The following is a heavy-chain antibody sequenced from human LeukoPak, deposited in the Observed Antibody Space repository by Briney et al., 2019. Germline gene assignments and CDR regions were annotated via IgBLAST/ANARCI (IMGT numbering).Heavy chain of an antibody. CDR2: IYDSGST. V-gene: IGHV4-59*08. Sequence: SETLSLTCTVSGGSISSYYWSWIRQSPGKRLEWIGYIYDSGSTNYNPSLKSRVTISVDTSKNHFSLKLSSVTAADTAVYYCARLDSSGYYYFDYWGQGTLVTVSS. CDR1: GGSISSYY. D-gene: IGHD6-19*01. CDR3: ARLDSSGYYYFDY. J-gene: IGHJ4*02.